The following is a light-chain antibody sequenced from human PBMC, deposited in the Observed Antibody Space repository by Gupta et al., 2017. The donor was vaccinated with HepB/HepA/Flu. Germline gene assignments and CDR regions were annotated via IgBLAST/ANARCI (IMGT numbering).Light chain of an antibody. J-gene: IGKJ1*01. V-gene: IGKV3-20*01. CDR3: QQYGGSPT. Sequence: EMVLTQSPGTLSLSLGDRATLSCRASQTVSANYLAWYQHKLGQPPRLLIYNASKRATGIPDRFSGSGSGTDFTLTISRLEPEDLAVYYCQQYGGSPTFGQGTKVEVK. CDR2: NAS. CDR1: QTVSANY.